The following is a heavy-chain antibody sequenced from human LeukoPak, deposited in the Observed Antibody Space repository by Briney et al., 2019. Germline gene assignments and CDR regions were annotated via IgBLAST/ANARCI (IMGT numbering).Heavy chain of an antibody. Sequence: PGGSLRLSCAASGFTISSYGMHWVRQAPGKGLEWVSFIRYDGSNEYYADSVRGRFTISRDNAKNTLYLQMNSLRAEDTAVYYCARDHLSSGSSPDYYYYYYMDVWGKGTTVTISS. D-gene: IGHD6-19*01. CDR3: ARDHLSSGSSPDYYYYYYMDV. J-gene: IGHJ6*03. V-gene: IGHV3-30*02. CDR2: IRYDGSNE. CDR1: GFTISSYG.